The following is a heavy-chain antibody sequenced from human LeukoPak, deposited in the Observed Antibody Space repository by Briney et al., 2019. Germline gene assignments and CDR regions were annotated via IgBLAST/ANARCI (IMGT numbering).Heavy chain of an antibody. Sequence: GGSLRLSCAASGFTFSDHYMNWIRQAPGKGLEWISSISGTGSTIYYADSVKGRFTSSRDNAKNSLYLQMNSLKIEDTALYYCGRVGGYNSGYDSFDIWGRGTMVTVSS. CDR2: ISGTGSTI. CDR1: GFTFSDHY. D-gene: IGHD5-18*01. J-gene: IGHJ3*02. V-gene: IGHV3-11*01. CDR3: GRVGGYNSGYDSFDI.